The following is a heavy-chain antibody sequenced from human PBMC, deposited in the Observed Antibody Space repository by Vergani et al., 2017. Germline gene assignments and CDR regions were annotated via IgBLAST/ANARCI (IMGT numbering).Heavy chain of an antibody. V-gene: IGHV4-61*01. CDR3: ARVGTVRVLEWLRPDYYYGMDV. CDR2: IYTSGST. Sequence: QVQLQESGPGLVKPSETLSLTCTVSGGYISSSSYYWSWIRQPPGKGLEWIGYIYTSGSTNYNPSLKSRVTISVDTSKNQFSLKLSSVTAADTAVYYCARVGTVRVLEWLRPDYYYGMDVGGQGTTVTVSS. J-gene: IGHJ6*02. CDR1: GGYISSSSYY. D-gene: IGHD3-3*01.